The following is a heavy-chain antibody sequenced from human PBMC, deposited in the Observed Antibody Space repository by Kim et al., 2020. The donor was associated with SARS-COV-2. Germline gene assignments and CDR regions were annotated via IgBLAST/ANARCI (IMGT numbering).Heavy chain of an antibody. D-gene: IGHD6-13*01. CDR3: ARDSSSWIDY. J-gene: IGHJ4*02. CDR2: IYYSGST. Sequence: SETLSLTCTVSGGSVSSGSYYWSWIRQPPGKGLEWIGYIYYSGSTNYNPSLKSRVTISVDTSKNQFSLKLSSVTAADTAVYYCARDSSSWIDYWGQGTLV. CDR1: GGSVSSGSYY. V-gene: IGHV4-61*01.